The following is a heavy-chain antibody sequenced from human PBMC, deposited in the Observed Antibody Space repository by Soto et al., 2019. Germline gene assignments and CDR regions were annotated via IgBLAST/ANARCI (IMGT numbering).Heavy chain of an antibody. J-gene: IGHJ4*02. CDR2: IYYSGST. V-gene: IGHV4-30-4*01. CDR3: ARGYGRNFDY. Sequence: SETLSLTCTVSGGSISSGDYYWSWLRQPPGKGLEWIGYIYYSGSTNYNPSLKSRVTISVDTSKNQFSLKLSSVTAADTAVYYCARGYGRNFDYWGQGTLVTVSS. D-gene: IGHD5-18*01. CDR1: GGSISSGDYY.